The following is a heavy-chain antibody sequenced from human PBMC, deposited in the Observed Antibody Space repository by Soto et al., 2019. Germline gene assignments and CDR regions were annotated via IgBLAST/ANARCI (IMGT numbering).Heavy chain of an antibody. D-gene: IGHD4-17*01. Sequence: PGGSLRLSCAASGFTFSSYAMSWVRQAPGKGLEWVSAISGSGGSTYYADSVKGRFTISRDNSKNTLYLQMNSLRAEDTAVYYCAKDGRGDYYYYYGMDVWGQGTTVTVSS. V-gene: IGHV3-23*01. CDR3: AKDGRGDYYYYYGMDV. CDR1: GFTFSSYA. CDR2: ISGSGGST. J-gene: IGHJ6*02.